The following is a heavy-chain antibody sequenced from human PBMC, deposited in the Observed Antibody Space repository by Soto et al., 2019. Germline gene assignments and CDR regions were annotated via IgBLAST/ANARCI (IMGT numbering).Heavy chain of an antibody. V-gene: IGHV5-51*01. Sequence: PGESLKISCRVSGYTFTNYWIAWVRQMPGKGLEWMGIIYPGDSDTRYSPSFQGQATISVDKSINTAYLQWSSLKASDSAMYYCARVWEMATVAACDYWGQGTLVTVSS. D-gene: IGHD6-13*01. CDR3: ARVWEMATVAACDY. CDR1: GYTFTNYW. CDR2: IYPGDSDT. J-gene: IGHJ4*02.